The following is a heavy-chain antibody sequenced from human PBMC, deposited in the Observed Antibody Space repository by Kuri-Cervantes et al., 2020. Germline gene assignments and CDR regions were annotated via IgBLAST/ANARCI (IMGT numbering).Heavy chain of an antibody. D-gene: IGHD2-15*01. Sequence: SVKVSCKASGFTFTSSAVQWVRQARGQRLEWIGWIVVGSGNTNHAQKFQERVTITRDMSTSTAYMELSSLRSEDTAMYYCASGGEGYCSGGSCYSGYFDYWGQGTLVTVSS. CDR1: GFTFTSSA. CDR3: ASGGEGYCSGGSCYSGYFDY. V-gene: IGHV1-58*01. CDR2: IVVGSGNT. J-gene: IGHJ4*02.